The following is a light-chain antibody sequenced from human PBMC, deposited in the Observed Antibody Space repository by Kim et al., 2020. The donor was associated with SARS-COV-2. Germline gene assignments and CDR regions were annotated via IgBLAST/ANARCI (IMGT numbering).Light chain of an antibody. CDR2: GKN. CDR3: NSRDSNDNVV. V-gene: IGLV3-19*01. CDR1: SLRSYY. J-gene: IGLJ2*01. Sequence: VALGKTVSITGQGDSLRSYYATWYQQKPRQAPILVIYGKNNRPSGIPDRFSGSSSGNTASLTITGTQAGDEADYYCNSRDSNDNVVFGGGTQLTVL.